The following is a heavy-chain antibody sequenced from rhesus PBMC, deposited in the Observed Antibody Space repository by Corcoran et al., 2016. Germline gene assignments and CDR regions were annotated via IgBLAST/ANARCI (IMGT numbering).Heavy chain of an antibody. CDR2: IDGNRAST. Sequence: QVQLQESGPGLVKPSETLSLTCTVSGGSISGYYYWSWFRQPPGKGLEWIWVIDGNRASTQHNHSRKNRVTSSKDTAKNQFSMKLSSGTAADTAVYYCARQTGKLGILEVFDYWGQGVLVTVSS. CDR1: GGSISGYYY. D-gene: IGHD7-45*01. J-gene: IGHJ4*01. CDR3: ARQTGKLGILEVFDY. V-gene: IGHV4-143*01.